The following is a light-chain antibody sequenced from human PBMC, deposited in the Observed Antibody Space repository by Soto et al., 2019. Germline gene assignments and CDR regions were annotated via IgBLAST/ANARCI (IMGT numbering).Light chain of an antibody. CDR3: QQYGNSPQT. CDR2: GAS. Sequence: EIVLTQSPGTLSLSPGERVTLSCRASQSVNSSYLAWYQHKPGQAPRLLINGASTRATGIPDRFSGSGSGTDFTLTIARLEPGDFAVYYCQQYGNSPQTFGQGTKVDIK. CDR1: QSVNSSY. J-gene: IGKJ1*01. V-gene: IGKV3-20*01.